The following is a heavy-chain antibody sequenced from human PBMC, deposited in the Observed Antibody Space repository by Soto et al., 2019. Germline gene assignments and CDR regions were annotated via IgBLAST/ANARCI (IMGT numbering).Heavy chain of an antibody. J-gene: IGHJ6*03. CDR3: ARDDSFFGVPGGYMDV. CDR1: GFTFSSYS. D-gene: IGHD3-3*01. CDR2: ISSSSSTI. V-gene: IGHV3-48*01. Sequence: GGSLRLSCAASGFTFSSYSMNWVRQAPGKGLEWVSYISSSSSTIYYADSVKGRFTISRDNAKNSLYLQMNSLRAEDTAVYYCARDDSFFGVPGGYMDVWGKGTTVTVSS.